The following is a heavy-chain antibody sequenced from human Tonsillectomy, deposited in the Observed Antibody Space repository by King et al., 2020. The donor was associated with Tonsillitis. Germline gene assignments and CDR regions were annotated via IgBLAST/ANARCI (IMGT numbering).Heavy chain of an antibody. CDR1: GYSISSGYY. V-gene: IGHV4-38-2*02. J-gene: IGHJ2*01. CDR2: IYHSGST. Sequence: QLQLQESGPGLVKPSETLSLTCTVSGYSISSGYYWGWIRQPPGKGLEWIGSIYHSGSTYYNPSLKSRVTISVDTSKNQFSLKLSSVTAADTAVYYCASFTGGYCSGVSCPRAQPYWYFDLWGRGTLVTVSS. D-gene: IGHD2-15*01. CDR3: ASFTGGYCSGVSCPRAQPYWYFDL.